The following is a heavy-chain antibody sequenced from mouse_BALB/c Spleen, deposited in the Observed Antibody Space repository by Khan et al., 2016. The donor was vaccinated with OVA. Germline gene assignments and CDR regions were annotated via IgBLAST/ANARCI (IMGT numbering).Heavy chain of an antibody. CDR3: ARSTGLDYFDY. Sequence: QVQLQQSGAELVKPGTSVKLSCKASGYNFTSYWINWVKLRPGQGLEWIGDIYPGSGSTNYNETFKSKATLTVDTSSSTPYMQLSSLASEDSALYYCARSTGLDYFDYWGQGTTLTVSS. D-gene: IGHD4-1*01. CDR1: GYNFTSYW. CDR2: IYPGSGST. V-gene: IGHV1-55*01. J-gene: IGHJ2*01.